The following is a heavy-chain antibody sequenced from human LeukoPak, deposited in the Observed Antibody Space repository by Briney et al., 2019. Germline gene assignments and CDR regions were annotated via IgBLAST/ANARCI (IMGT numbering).Heavy chain of an antibody. Sequence: GGSLRLSCAASGFTFSSYWMSWVRQAPGKGLEWVANIKQDGSEKYYVDSVKGRFTISRDNAKNSLYLQMNSLRAEDTAVYYCARLNEDYGDSYYFDYWGQGTLVTVSS. D-gene: IGHD4-17*01. CDR1: GFTFSSYW. CDR3: ARLNEDYGDSYYFDY. CDR2: IKQDGSEK. J-gene: IGHJ4*02. V-gene: IGHV3-7*01.